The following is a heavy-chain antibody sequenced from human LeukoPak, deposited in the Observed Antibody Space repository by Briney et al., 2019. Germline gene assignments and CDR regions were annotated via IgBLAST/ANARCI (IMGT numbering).Heavy chain of an antibody. V-gene: IGHV3-9*01. J-gene: IGHJ3*02. Sequence: PGRSLRLSCAASGFTFDDYAMHWARQAPGKGLEWVSGISWNSGSIGYADSVKGRFTISRDNAKNSLYLQMNSLRAEDTALYYCAKEGAVAAFDIWGQGTMVTVSS. CDR3: AKEGAVAAFDI. CDR1: GFTFDDYA. D-gene: IGHD6-19*01. CDR2: ISWNSGSI.